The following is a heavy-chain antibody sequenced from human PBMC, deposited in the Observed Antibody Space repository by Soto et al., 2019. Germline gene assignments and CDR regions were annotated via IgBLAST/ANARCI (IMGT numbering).Heavy chain of an antibody. CDR2: INTGNGDT. J-gene: IGHJ4*02. V-gene: IGHV1-3*04. D-gene: IGHD2-15*01. Sequence: QVQLVQSGAEVKKPGASVKVSCKASGYSFTTYDMHWVRQAPGQRLEWMGWINTGNGDTKYSQRLQGRVTIARDTSPTTVYMEFSSLKSEDTAVYYCARDLRYCSGGTCYQVMDFWGQGTLVIVSS. CDR3: ARDLRYCSGGTCYQVMDF. CDR1: GYSFTTYD.